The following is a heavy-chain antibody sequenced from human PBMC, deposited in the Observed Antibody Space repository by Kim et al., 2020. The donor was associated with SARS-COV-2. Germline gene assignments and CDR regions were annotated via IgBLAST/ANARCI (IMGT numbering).Heavy chain of an antibody. CDR1: GYTFTGYY. J-gene: IGHJ4*02. CDR2: INPNSGGT. V-gene: IGHV1-2*06. Sequence: ASVKVSCKASGYTFTGYYMHWVRQAPGQGLEWMGRINPNSGGTNYAQKFQGRVTMTRDTSISTAYMELSRLRSDDTAVYYCARDLHGSGVAARPGWGQGTLVTVSS. CDR3: ARDLHGSGVAARPG. D-gene: IGHD6-6*01.